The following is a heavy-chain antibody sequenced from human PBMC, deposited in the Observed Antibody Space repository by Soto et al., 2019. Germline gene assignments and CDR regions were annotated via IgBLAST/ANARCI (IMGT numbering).Heavy chain of an antibody. CDR3: ARMISSIAAAEDV. D-gene: IGHD6-13*01. CDR2: VYPGASET. CDR1: GYSFTSYW. Sequence: PGESLKISCKVSGYSFTSYWSGWVRQMRGKGRDGIGTVYPGASETRYSPSFQGQATISADKSISTAYMKWSSLKASDTAMYYCARMISSIAAAEDVWGQGTTVTVSS. V-gene: IGHV5-51*01. J-gene: IGHJ6*02.